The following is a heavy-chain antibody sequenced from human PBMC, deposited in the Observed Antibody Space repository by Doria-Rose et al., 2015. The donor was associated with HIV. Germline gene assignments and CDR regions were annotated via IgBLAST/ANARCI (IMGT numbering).Heavy chain of an antibody. J-gene: IGHJ6*02. D-gene: IGHD1-1*01. Sequence: QVQLQQWDAGLVKPSETLSLTCAVFGGSFSGYYWSWIRQPPGKGLEWIGEINHSGSTNYKTSLKSRVTISLDTSRTVFSMKLSSGTAADTAVYYCARGLLRGGWNDVDYYYGMDVWGQGTTVTVSS. CDR3: ARGLLRGGWNDVDYYYGMDV. CDR2: INHSGST. V-gene: IGHV4-34*01. CDR1: GGSFSGYY.